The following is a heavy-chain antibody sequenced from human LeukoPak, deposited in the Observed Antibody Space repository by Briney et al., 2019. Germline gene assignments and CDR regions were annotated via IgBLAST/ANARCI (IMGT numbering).Heavy chain of an antibody. Sequence: PSQTLSLTCTVSGGSISSGGYYWSWIRQPPGKGLEWIGYIYHSGSTYYNPSLKSRVTISVDRSKNQFSLKLSPVTAADTAVYYCARVSGLSGSGSYYPFDYWGQGTLVTVSS. D-gene: IGHD3-10*01. J-gene: IGHJ4*02. CDR1: GGSISSGGYY. V-gene: IGHV4-30-2*01. CDR3: ARVSGLSGSGSYYPFDY. CDR2: IYHSGST.